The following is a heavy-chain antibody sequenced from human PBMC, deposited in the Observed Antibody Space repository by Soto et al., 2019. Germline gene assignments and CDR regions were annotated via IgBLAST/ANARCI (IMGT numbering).Heavy chain of an antibody. D-gene: IGHD2-8*01. J-gene: IGHJ4*02. Sequence: QVQLVQSGAEVKKPGSSVKVSCKASGGTFSSYAISWVRQAPGQGLEWMGGIIPIFGTANYAQKFQGRVTITADESTSKAYMELSSLRSEDTAVYYCARSIVLMVYAPFDYWGQGTLVTVSS. CDR2: IIPIFGTA. CDR1: GGTFSSYA. CDR3: ARSIVLMVYAPFDY. V-gene: IGHV1-69*01.